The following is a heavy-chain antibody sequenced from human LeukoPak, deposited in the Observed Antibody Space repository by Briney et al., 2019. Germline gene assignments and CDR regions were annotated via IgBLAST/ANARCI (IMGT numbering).Heavy chain of an antibody. CDR2: IYNNGRT. V-gene: IGHV4-59*01. CDR1: GGSMSSYY. J-gene: IGHJ2*01. Sequence: SETLSLTCTVSGGSMSSYYWSWIRQPPGKGLEWIGYIYNNGRTNYNPSLKSRVTISVDTSKSQFSLRLTSVTAADTAVYYCARDPGSSGYWYFDLWGRGTLVTVSS. D-gene: IGHD6-19*01. CDR3: ARDPGSSGYWYFDL.